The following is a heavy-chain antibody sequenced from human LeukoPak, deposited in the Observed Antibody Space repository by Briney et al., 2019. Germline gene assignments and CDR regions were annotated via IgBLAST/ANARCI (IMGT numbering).Heavy chain of an antibody. Sequence: GGSLRLSCAASGFIFSNYGMNWVRQAPGEGLDWVGRIASKTDGGATDYAAPVKGRLTISRDDSKNTLNLQMNSLKTEDTAVYYCTTGIRGDWGQGTLVTVSS. J-gene: IGHJ4*02. CDR1: GFIFSNYG. CDR3: TTGIRGD. D-gene: IGHD3-10*01. CDR2: IASKTDGGAT. V-gene: IGHV3-15*04.